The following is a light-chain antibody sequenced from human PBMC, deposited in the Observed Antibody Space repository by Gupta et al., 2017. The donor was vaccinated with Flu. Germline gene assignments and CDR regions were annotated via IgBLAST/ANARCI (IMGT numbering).Light chain of an antibody. V-gene: IGLV1-44*01. CDR1: SSNIGSNT. J-gene: IGLJ3*02. CDR2: SNN. Sequence: QSVLTQPPSASGTPGQRVTISCSGSSSNIGSNTVNWYQQLPGTAPKLLLYSNNQRPSGVPARFSGSKSGTSASLAISGLQSEDEADYYCAAWDDSLNGHWVFGGGTKLTVL. CDR3: AAWDDSLNGHWV.